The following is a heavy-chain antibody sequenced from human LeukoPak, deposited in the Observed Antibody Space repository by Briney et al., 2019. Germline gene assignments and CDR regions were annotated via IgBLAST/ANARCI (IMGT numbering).Heavy chain of an antibody. J-gene: IGHJ4*02. CDR2: IWYDGSNK. CDR3: AKDGKYCTNGVCFVSYFDY. CDR1: GFTFSSYG. V-gene: IGHV3-33*06. D-gene: IGHD2-8*01. Sequence: PGRSLRLSCAASGFTFSSYGMHWVRQAPGKGLEWVAVIWYDGSNKYYADSVKGRFTISRDNSKNTLYLQMNSLRAEDTAVYCCAKDGKYCTNGVCFVSYFDYWGQGTLVTVSS.